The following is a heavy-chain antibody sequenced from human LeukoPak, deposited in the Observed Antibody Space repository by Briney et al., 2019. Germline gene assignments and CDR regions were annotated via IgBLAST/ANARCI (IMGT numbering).Heavy chain of an antibody. J-gene: IGHJ4*02. V-gene: IGHV3-21*01. CDR2: ISSSSSYI. Sequence: GGSLRLSCAASGFTFSNAWMNWVRQAPGKGLEWVSSISSSSSYIYYADSVKGRFTISRDNAKNSLYLQMNSLRTEDTAVYYCARKGLPDYWGQGTLVTVSS. CDR3: ARKGLPDY. CDR1: GFTFSNAW.